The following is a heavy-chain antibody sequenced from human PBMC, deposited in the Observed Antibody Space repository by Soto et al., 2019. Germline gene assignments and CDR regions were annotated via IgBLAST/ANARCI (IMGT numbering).Heavy chain of an antibody. CDR1: GGSFTSGAYS. CDR3: VRGGVPVAIGGFDL. Sequence: PSETLSLTCTVSGGSFTSGAYSWNWIPQPPGEGLEWIGYIYQSGTTDDNPSRGGRVTISLDGSRNQVSLNLRSVTAADTAVYYSVRGGVPVAIGGFDLWGQGTLVTVSS. CDR2: IYQSGTT. V-gene: IGHV4-30-2*01. D-gene: IGHD2-2*01. J-gene: IGHJ5*02.